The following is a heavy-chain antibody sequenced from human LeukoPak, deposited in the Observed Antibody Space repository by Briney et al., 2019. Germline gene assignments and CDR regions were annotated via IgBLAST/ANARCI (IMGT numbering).Heavy chain of an antibody. J-gene: IGHJ4*02. CDR1: GYSFNDHY. CDR2: INPKSGGT. V-gene: IGHV1-2*02. Sequence: ASVTVSCKASGYSFNDHYMHWVRQAPGQGLEWMGWINPKSGGTNFAHKFQGRVALTTDTSMSTAYMELSALRSDDTAVYYCARDFVGGGSAGGYWGQGTLVTVSS. D-gene: IGHD3-10*01. CDR3: ARDFVGGGSAGGY.